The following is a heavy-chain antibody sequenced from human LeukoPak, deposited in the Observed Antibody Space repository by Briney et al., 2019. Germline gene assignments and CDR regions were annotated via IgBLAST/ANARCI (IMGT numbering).Heavy chain of an antibody. CDR3: ARDIEDLRTYYYDSSGYYPFGY. CDR1: GGSISSYY. D-gene: IGHD3-22*01. CDR2: IYYSGST. J-gene: IGHJ4*02. V-gene: IGHV4-59*01. Sequence: PSETLSLTCTVSGGSISSYYWSWIGQPPGKGLEWIGYIYYSGSTNYNPSLKSRVTISVDTSKNQFSLKLSSVTAADTAVYYCARDIEDLRTYYYDSSGYYPFGYWGQGTLVTVSS.